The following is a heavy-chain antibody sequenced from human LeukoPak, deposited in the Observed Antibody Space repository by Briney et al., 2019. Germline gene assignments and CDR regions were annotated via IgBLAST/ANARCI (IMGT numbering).Heavy chain of an antibody. J-gene: IGHJ5*02. Sequence: PGGSLRLSCEASGFRFSSYEVNWVRQAPGKEPEWISDINSSGNNKDHRDSVKGRFTISRDNAKNSLYLQMNSLRVEDTGVYYCVRGGASDGENWFDTWGQGTLVTVSS. CDR3: VRGGASDGENWFDT. CDR1: GFRFSSYE. V-gene: IGHV3-48*03. D-gene: IGHD3-10*01. CDR2: INSSGNNK.